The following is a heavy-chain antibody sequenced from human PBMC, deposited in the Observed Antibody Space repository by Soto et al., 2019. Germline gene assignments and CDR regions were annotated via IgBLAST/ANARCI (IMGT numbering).Heavy chain of an antibody. CDR1: GLTFSTYG. CDR2: ISASGYNI. CDR3: AKTPRGGAYGDWYFDL. J-gene: IGHJ2*01. V-gene: IGHV3-23*01. Sequence: EVQLLESGGALEQPGGSLRLSCAASGLTFSTYGMTWVRLAPGRGLDYVSAISASGYNIWYADSVKGRFTISRDNSKSTLYMQMNSLRAEDTAIYYCAKTPRGGAYGDWYFDLWGRGTLVTVSS. D-gene: IGHD5-12*01.